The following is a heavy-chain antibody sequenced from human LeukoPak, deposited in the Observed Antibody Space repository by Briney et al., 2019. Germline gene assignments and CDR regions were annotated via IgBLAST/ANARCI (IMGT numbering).Heavy chain of an antibody. CDR3: ASGTRRGKLDY. CDR2: IYTSGST. J-gene: IGHJ4*02. Sequence: SQTLSLTCTVSGGSISSGSYYWSWIRQPAGKGLEWIGRIYTSGSTNYNPSLKSRVTISVDTSKNQFSLKLSSVTAADTAVCYCASGTRRGKLDYWGQGTLVTVSS. CDR1: GGSISSGSYY. D-gene: IGHD1-14*01. V-gene: IGHV4-61*02.